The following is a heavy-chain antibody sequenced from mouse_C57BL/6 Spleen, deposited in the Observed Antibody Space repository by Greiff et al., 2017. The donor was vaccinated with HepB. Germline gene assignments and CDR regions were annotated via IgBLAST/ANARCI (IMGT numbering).Heavy chain of an antibody. J-gene: IGHJ1*03. CDR3: ARWDYYGSSYVGYFDV. CDR1: GYTFTSYW. V-gene: IGHV1-69*01. CDR2: IDPSDSYT. Sequence: VQLQQPGAELVMPGASVKLSCKASGYTFTSYWMHWVKQRPGQGLEWIGEIDPSDSYTNYNQKFKGKSTLPVDKSSSTAYMQLSSLTSEDSAVYYCARWDYYGSSYVGYFDVWGTGTTVTVSS. D-gene: IGHD1-1*01.